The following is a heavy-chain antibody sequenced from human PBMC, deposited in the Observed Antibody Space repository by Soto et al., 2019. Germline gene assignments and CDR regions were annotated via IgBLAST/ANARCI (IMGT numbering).Heavy chain of an antibody. J-gene: IGHJ6*02. CDR2: ISTRSDL. CDR3: ANEDTAWPLDYGLDV. Sequence: SLRLSCAGSGFTFSNCSYTCIRQAPGTGLEWVSSISTRSDLYYADSLKGRFTNSRDNAKNSVSLQMNSLRAEDKSVYYCANEDTAWPLDYGLDVWGQGTTVTVSS. V-gene: IGHV3-21*01. D-gene: IGHD2-21*02. CDR1: GFTFSNCS.